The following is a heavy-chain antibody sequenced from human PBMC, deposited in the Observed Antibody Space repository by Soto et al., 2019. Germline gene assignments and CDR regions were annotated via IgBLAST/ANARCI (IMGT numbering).Heavy chain of an antibody. Sequence: PSETLSLTCTVSGGSISSSSYYWGWIRQPPGKGLEWIGSIYYSGSTYYNPSLRSRVSISVDTSRNQFSLKLSSVTAAATAVYYCARDTSGWNYYFDYWGQGTLVTVSS. CDR3: ARDTSGWNYYFDY. J-gene: IGHJ4*02. CDR2: IYYSGST. V-gene: IGHV4-39*01. CDR1: GGSISSSSYY. D-gene: IGHD6-19*01.